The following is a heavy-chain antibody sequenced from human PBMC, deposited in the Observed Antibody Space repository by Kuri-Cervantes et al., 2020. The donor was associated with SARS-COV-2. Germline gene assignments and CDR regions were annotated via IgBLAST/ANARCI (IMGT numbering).Heavy chain of an antibody. Sequence: GGSLRLSCAASGFTFSSYAMSWVRQAPGKGLEWVSAISGSGGSTYHADSVKGRFTISRDNAKNSLYLQMNSLRAEDTAVYYCASVAARGDYWGQGTLVTVSS. CDR2: ISGSGGST. CDR1: GFTFSSYA. D-gene: IGHD6-6*01. V-gene: IGHV3-23*01. J-gene: IGHJ4*02. CDR3: ASVAARGDY.